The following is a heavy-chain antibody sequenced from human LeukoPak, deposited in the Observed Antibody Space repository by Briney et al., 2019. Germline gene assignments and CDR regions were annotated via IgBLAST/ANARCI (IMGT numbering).Heavy chain of an antibody. D-gene: IGHD3-9*01. Sequence: GGSLRLSCAASGFXFSDYYMSWIRQVPGKGLEWVAVISYDGTNKYYADSVKGRFTISRDNSKNTLYVQMNSLRAEDTAVYYCAKTAHDDILTALEYWGQGTLVTVSS. CDR3: AKTAHDDILTALEY. CDR2: ISYDGTNK. V-gene: IGHV3-30*18. J-gene: IGHJ4*02. CDR1: GFXFSDYY.